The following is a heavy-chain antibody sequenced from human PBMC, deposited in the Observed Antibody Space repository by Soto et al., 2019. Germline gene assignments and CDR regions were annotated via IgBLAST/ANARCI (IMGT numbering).Heavy chain of an antibody. V-gene: IGHV1-18*01. CDR2: ISAHNGNT. D-gene: IGHD3-10*01. J-gene: IGHJ4*02. Sequence: QVHLVQSGAEVKKPGASVKVSCKASGYTFTSYGITWVRQAPGQGLEWMGWISAHNGNTDYAQKLQGRVIVTRDTSPSTAYMELRGLISDDTAVYYCARARYGAYWGQGALVPVSS. CDR3: ARARYGAY. CDR1: GYTFTSYG.